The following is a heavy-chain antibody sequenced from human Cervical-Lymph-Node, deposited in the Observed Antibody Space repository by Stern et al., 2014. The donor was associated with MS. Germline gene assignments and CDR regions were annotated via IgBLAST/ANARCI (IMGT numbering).Heavy chain of an antibody. CDR3: ASDTAMVTVAHYYGMDI. V-gene: IGHV1-46*01. Sequence: VQLVQSGTEVKTPGASVKVSCEASGYTFISYYLHWVRQAPGQGLEWLGLLNPSDGSTTYAQKFQGRVTMTSDTSTNTAYLELFRLTSEDTAVYFCASDTAMVTVAHYYGMDIWGQGTTVTVSS. J-gene: IGHJ6*02. CDR1: GYTFISYY. D-gene: IGHD5-18*01. CDR2: LNPSDGST.